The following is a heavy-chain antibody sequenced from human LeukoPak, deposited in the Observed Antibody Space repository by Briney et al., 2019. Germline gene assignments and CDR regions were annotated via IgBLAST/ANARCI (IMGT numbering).Heavy chain of an antibody. V-gene: IGHV4-59*01. Sequence: PSETLSLTCTVSGGSISSYYWSWIRQPPGKGVKWIGYIYYSGSTNYNPSLKSRVTISVDTSKNQFSLKLSSVTAADTAVYYCARGIVVVPAAIRRWWFDPWGQGTLVTVSS. CDR2: IYYSGST. CDR1: GGSISSYY. J-gene: IGHJ5*02. CDR3: ARGIVVVPAAIRRWWFDP. D-gene: IGHD2-2*02.